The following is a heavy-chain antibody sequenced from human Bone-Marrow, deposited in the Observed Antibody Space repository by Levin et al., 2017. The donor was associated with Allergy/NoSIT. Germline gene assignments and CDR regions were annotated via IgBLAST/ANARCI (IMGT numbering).Heavy chain of an antibody. D-gene: IGHD3-3*01. V-gene: IGHV1-69*04. CDR3: ARSGTSGLWSGYSNWFDP. Sequence: SVKVSCKASGGTFSSYAISWVRQAPGQGLEWMGRIIPILGIANYAQKFQGRVTITADKSTSTAYMELSSLRSEDTAVYYCARSGTSGLWSGYSNWFDPWGQGTLVTVSS. CDR2: IIPILGIA. J-gene: IGHJ5*02. CDR1: GGTFSSYA.